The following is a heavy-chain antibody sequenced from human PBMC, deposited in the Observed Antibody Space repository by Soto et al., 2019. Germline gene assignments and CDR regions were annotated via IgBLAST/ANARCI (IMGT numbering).Heavy chain of an antibody. V-gene: IGHV3-33*01. CDR1: GFTFSSYG. Sequence: QVQLVESGGGVVQPGRSLRLSCAASGFTFSSYGMHWVRQAPGKGLEWVAVIWYDGSNKYYADSVKGRFTISRDNSKNTLYLQMNSMRAEDTAVYYCARGTGRFDYWGQGTLVTVSS. J-gene: IGHJ4*02. CDR2: IWYDGSNK. D-gene: IGHD1-1*01. CDR3: ARGTGRFDY.